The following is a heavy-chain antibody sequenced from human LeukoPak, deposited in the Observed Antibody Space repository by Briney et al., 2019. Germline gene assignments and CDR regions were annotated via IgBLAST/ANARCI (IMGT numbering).Heavy chain of an antibody. CDR1: GYTFTSYY. CDR3: ASKHCGGDCYSYFDY. J-gene: IGHJ4*02. CDR2: INPSGGST. V-gene: IGHV1-46*01. Sequence: ASVKVSCKASGYTFTSYYMHWVRQAPGQGLEWMGIINPSGGSTSYAQKFQGRVTITADESTSTAYMELSSLRSEDTAVYYCASKHCGGDCYSYFDYWGQGTLVTVSS. D-gene: IGHD2-21*02.